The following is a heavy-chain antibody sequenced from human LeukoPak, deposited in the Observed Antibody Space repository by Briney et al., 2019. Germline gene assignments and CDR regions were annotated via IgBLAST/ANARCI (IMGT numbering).Heavy chain of an antibody. J-gene: IGHJ4*02. CDR1: GDSVCSNSAA. CDR2: TYYRSKWYN. Sequence: SQTLSLTCAISGDSVCSNSAAWNCIRQSPSRGLEWLGRTYYRSKWYNDYAVSVKSRITINPDTSKNQFSLQLNSVTPEDTAVYYCAKTGIAVAGFDYWGEGTLVTVSS. V-gene: IGHV6-1*01. CDR3: AKTGIAVAGFDY. D-gene: IGHD6-19*01.